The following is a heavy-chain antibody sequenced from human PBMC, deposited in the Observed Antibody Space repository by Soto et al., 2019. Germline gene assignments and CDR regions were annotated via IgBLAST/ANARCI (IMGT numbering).Heavy chain of an antibody. V-gene: IGHV4-30-4*01. CDR1: GASINSGGNYY. Sequence: QLQLQESGPGLVKPSQTLSLTCSVSGASINSGGNYYWSWVRQRPGKGLEWIGYIYYSGTTYYNPSLMSRVSISVDSSQIQFSLTLTSGTAADTAVYYCARVSGDYVPWFDPWGQGTLVTVSS. CDR3: ARVSGDYVPWFDP. CDR2: IYYSGTT. D-gene: IGHD4-17*01. J-gene: IGHJ5*02.